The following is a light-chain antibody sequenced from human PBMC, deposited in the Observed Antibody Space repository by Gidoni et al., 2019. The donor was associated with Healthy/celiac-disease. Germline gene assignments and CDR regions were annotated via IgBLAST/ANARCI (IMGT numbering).Light chain of an antibody. J-gene: IGKJ2*01. CDR1: QSISSY. CDR2: AAS. CDR3: QQSYSTPYT. V-gene: IGKV1-39*01. Sequence: DIQMTQSPSSLSASVGDRVTITCRASQSISSYLNWYQQKPGKAPKLLLYAASSLQSGVPSRFSGSGSGTDFTLPIRSLQPEDFATYYCQQSYSTPYTFGQGTKLEIK.